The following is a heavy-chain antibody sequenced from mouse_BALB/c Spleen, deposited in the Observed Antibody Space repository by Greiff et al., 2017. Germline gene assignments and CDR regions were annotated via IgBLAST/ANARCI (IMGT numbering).Heavy chain of an antibody. CDR3: ARTARATAWFAY. V-gene: IGHV5-6-5*01. CDR2: ISSGGST. Sequence: EVKVVESGGGLVKPGGSLKLSCAASGFTFSSYAMSWVRQTPEKRLEWVASISSGGSTYYPDSVKGRFTISRDNARNILYLQMSSLRSEDTAMYYCARTARATAWFAYWGQGTLVTVSA. J-gene: IGHJ3*01. D-gene: IGHD3-2*01. CDR1: GFTFSSYA.